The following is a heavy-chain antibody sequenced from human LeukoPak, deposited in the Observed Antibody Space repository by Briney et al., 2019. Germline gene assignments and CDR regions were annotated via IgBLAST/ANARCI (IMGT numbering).Heavy chain of an antibody. CDR2: INHSGST. Sequence: ASETLSLTCAVYCGSFSGYYWSWIRQPPGKGLEWIGEINHSGSTNYNPSLKSRVTISVDTSKNQFSLKLSSVTAADTAVYYCARGGSGWYDLASGMDVWGQGTTVTVSS. D-gene: IGHD6-19*01. J-gene: IGHJ6*02. CDR1: CGSFSGYY. V-gene: IGHV4-34*01. CDR3: ARGGSGWYDLASGMDV.